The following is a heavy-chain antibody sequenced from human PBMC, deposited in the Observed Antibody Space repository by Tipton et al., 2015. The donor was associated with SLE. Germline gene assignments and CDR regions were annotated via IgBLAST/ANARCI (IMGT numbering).Heavy chain of an antibody. D-gene: IGHD3-3*01. CDR3: ASEVGPRFLEWSDAFDF. V-gene: IGHV3-20*04. CDR2: INWNGGST. J-gene: IGHJ3*01. Sequence: SLRLSCAASGFTFDDYGMSWVRQAPGKGLEWVSGINWNGGSTGYADSVKGRFTISRDNAKNSLYLQMNSLRAEDTALYYCASEVGPRFLEWSDAFDFWGQGTMVTVSS. CDR1: GFTFDDYG.